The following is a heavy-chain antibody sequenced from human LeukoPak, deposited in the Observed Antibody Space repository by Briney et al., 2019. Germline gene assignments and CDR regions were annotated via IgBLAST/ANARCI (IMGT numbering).Heavy chain of an antibody. J-gene: IGHJ4*02. CDR3: ARFPSGLQAFDY. CDR1: GFTFSSYS. CDR2: ISSSSSYI. D-gene: IGHD5-24*01. V-gene: IGHV3-21*01. Sequence: PGGSLRLSCAASGFTFSSYSMNWVRQAPGKGLEWVSSISSSSSYIYYADSVKGRFTISRDNAKNSLYLQMNSLRAEDTAVYYCARFPSGLQAFDYWGQGTLVTVSS.